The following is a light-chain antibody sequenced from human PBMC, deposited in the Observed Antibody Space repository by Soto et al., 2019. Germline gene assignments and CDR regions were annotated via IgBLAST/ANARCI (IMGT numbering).Light chain of an antibody. CDR3: QQYYGYPWT. J-gene: IGKJ1*01. V-gene: IGKV1-8*01. CDR2: AAS. CDR1: QGISSF. Sequence: GGRVTITCRASQGISSFLAWYQQKPGKAPKLLIYAASILQSGVPSRFSGSGSGTDFTLTISCLQSEDFATYYCQQYYGYPWTFGQGTKVDIK.